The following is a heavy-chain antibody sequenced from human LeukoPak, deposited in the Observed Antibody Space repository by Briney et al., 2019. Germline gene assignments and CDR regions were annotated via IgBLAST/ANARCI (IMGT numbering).Heavy chain of an antibody. J-gene: IGHJ4*02. D-gene: IGHD3-10*01. V-gene: IGHV4-39*01. Sequence: SETLSLTCTVSGGSISSGSYYWSWIRQPPGKGLEWIGSFYYPGSTYYNLSLKSRVTISIDASRNQFSLNLSSVTAADTAVYYCASRSGGDYWGQGTLVTVSS. CDR2: FYYPGST. CDR1: GGSISSGSYY. CDR3: ASRSGGDY.